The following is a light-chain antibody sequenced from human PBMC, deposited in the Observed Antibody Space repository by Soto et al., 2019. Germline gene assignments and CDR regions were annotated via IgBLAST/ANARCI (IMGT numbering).Light chain of an antibody. CDR2: AAS. CDR1: QSISSY. J-gene: IGKJ2*01. Sequence: DIQMTQSPSSLSASVGDRVTITCRASQSISSYLNWYQQKPWKAPKLLIYAASSLQSGVPSRFSGSGSGTDYTLTISSLQPDDFATYNCQQSYSTPRTFGQGTKLEIK. V-gene: IGKV1-39*01. CDR3: QQSYSTPRT.